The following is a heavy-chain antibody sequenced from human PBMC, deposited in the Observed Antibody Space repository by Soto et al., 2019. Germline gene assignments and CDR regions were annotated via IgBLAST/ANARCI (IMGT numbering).Heavy chain of an antibody. CDR1: GFTFTGHW. J-gene: IGHJ3*02. CDR2: INTEGDST. V-gene: IGHV3-74*01. D-gene: IGHD2-2*01. CDR3: AREAGYCSTTSCYRSAFDT. Sequence: PGGSLRLSCAASGFTFTGHWMHWVRQVPGKGLVWVARINTEGDSTNYADSVKGRFTISRDSATNTVYLQINGLGVDDTSVYFCAREAGYCSTTSCYRSAFDTWGQGTMVTVSS.